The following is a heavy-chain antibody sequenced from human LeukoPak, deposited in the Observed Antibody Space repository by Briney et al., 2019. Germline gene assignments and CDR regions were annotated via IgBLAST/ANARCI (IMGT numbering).Heavy chain of an antibody. CDR2: MNFNGGYT. D-gene: IGHD3-9*01. J-gene: IGHJ3*02. CDR1: GYTFTGYY. V-gene: IGHV1-2*02. Sequence: EASVTVSCKASGYTFTGYYMHWVRQAPGQGLEWMGWMNFNGGYTGYAQKFRDRVIMTRDASITTAYMELRSLRSEDTALYFCARGLRDSLTGNDVLDMWGLGTMVIVPS. CDR3: ARGLRDSLTGNDVLDM.